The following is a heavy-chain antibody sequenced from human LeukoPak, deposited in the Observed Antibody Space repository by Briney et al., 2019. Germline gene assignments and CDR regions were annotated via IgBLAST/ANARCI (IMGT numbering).Heavy chain of an antibody. Sequence: SVKVSCKASGRTFSSYATSWVRRAPGQRREWRGGIIPIFGTANYAQKLQDRSTMTPATSTSPTYMEIRNFTSGEPNVYYCVRLRLGQFSSGFDYWGQGTLVTVSS. CDR1: GRTFSSYA. CDR3: VRLRLGQFSSGFDY. J-gene: IGHJ4*02. D-gene: IGHD3-16*02. V-gene: IGHV1-69*06. CDR2: IIPIFGTA.